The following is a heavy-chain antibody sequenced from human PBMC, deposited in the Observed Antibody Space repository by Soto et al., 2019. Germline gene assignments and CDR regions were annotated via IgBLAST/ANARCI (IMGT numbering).Heavy chain of an antibody. CDR2: MNPNRGNT. V-gene: IGHV1-8*01. J-gene: IGHJ4*02. Sequence: GASVKVSCKASGYTFTSYNINRVRRATGQGLEWMGWMNPNRGNTGYAQKFQGRVTMTWNTSIITAYMELSSLRSEDTAVYYCARGRRPGVPAAIRTYYFDFWGQGTLVTVSS. D-gene: IGHD2-2*01. CDR3: ARGRRPGVPAAIRTYYFDF. CDR1: GYTFTSYN.